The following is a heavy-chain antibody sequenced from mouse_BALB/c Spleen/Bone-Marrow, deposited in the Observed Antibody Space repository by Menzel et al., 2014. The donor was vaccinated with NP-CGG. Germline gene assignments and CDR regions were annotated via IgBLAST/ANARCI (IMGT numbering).Heavy chain of an antibody. CDR2: INPSTGYT. J-gene: IGHJ3*01. Sequence: SGAELAKPGASVKMSCKASGYTFTSNWMHWVKQRPGQGLEWIGYINPSTGYTEHNQRFKDKATLTADKSSSTAYMQLSSLTSEDSAVYYCARRGDSSGYPFAYWGQGTLVTVSA. CDR3: ARRGDSSGYPFAY. D-gene: IGHD3-2*01. V-gene: IGHV1-7*01. CDR1: GYTFTSNW.